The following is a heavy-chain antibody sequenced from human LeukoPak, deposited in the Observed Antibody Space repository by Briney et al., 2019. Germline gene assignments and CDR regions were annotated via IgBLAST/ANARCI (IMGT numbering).Heavy chain of an antibody. CDR2: NIPIFGTA. J-gene: IGHJ3*02. V-gene: IGHV1-69*01. CDR1: GGTFSSYA. CDR3: VLNSRMVRDDAFDI. D-gene: IGHD3-10*01. Sequence: ASVKVSCKASGGTFSSYAISWVRQAPGQGLEWMGGNIPIFGTANYAQKFQGRVTITADESTSTAYMELSSLRSEDTAVYYCVLNSRMVRDDAFDIWGQGTMVTVSS.